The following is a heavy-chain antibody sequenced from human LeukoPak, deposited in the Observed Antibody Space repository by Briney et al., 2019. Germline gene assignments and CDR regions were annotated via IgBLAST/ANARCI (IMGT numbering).Heavy chain of an antibody. CDR3: AKRVGYSYGPFDY. Sequence: PGGSLRLSCAASGFTFSSYGMHWVRQAPGKGLEWVAVISYDGSNKYYADSVKGRFTISRDNSKNTLYLQMNSLRAEDTAVYYCAKRVGYSYGPFDYWGQGTLVTVSS. D-gene: IGHD5-18*01. CDR2: ISYDGSNK. CDR1: GFTFSSYG. J-gene: IGHJ4*02. V-gene: IGHV3-30*18.